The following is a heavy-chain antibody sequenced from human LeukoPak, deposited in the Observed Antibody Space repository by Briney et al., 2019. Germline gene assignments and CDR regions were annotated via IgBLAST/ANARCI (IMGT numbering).Heavy chain of an antibody. CDR3: ARGHSSSWYPRLDY. CDR1: GGSFSGYY. Sequence: SSETLSLTCAVYGGSFSGYYWSWIRQPPGKGLEWIGEIKHSGSTNYNPSLKSRVTISVDTSKNQFSLKLSSVTAADTAVYYCARGHSSSWYPRLDYWGQGTLVTVSS. CDR2: IKHSGST. V-gene: IGHV4-34*01. D-gene: IGHD6-13*01. J-gene: IGHJ4*02.